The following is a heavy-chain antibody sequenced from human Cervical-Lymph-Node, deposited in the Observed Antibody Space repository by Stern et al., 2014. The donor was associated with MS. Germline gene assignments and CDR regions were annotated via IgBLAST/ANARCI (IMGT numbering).Heavy chain of an antibody. CDR2: ISGSGEST. J-gene: IGHJ4*02. CDR3: ARGVEVLAVPGTLFF. V-gene: IGHV3-23*04. D-gene: IGHD6-19*01. Sequence: EVQLVESGGDLVQPGGSLRLSCAASGFTFSTYAMSWVRQAPGKGLEWVSAISGSGESTFYADSVKGRFTVSRDNSKNTLYLQIHSLRADDTAVYYCARGVEVLAVPGTLFFWGQGTLVTVSS. CDR1: GFTFSTYA.